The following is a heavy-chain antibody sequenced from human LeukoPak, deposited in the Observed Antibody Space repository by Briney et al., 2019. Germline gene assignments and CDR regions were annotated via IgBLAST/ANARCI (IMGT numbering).Heavy chain of an antibody. V-gene: IGHV1-69*13. J-gene: IGHJ4*02. CDR1: VGTFHNYT. Sequence: SVTVSCQASVGTFHNYTISWVRQPPAQGLAWMGGIIPIFGAANYAQKFQGRVTITADESTSTAYMELSSLRSEDTAVYYCARGPPNYYGSGSYYSYWGQGTLVTVSS. CDR2: IIPIFGAA. D-gene: IGHD3-10*01. CDR3: ARGPPNYYGSGSYYSY.